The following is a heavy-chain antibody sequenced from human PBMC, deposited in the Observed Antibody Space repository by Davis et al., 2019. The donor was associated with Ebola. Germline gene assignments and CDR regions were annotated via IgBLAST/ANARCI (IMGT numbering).Heavy chain of an antibody. CDR1: GFIFRNYA. Sequence: GESLKISCAASGFIFRNYAMHWVRQAPGKGLEWVAVVSHSERERFYADSVKGRFTISRDNSENTLYLQMNSLTADDTAVYYCARAVFHEVLDYWGQGTPVTVSP. CDR2: VSHSERER. CDR3: ARAVFHEVLDY. J-gene: IGHJ4*02. D-gene: IGHD3-3*01. V-gene: IGHV3-30*04.